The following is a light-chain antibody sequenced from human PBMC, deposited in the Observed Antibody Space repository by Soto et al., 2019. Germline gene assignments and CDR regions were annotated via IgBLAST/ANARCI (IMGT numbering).Light chain of an antibody. J-gene: IGKJ1*01. V-gene: IGKV3-20*01. CDR1: ERVASNY. CDR3: QQYGSSPWA. CDR2: TAS. Sequence: EIVLTQSPGSLSLSLGDSATLFCRASERVASNYLAWYQQKHVRAPRLLIYTASTRASDIPARFSGSGSGTDFTLTISRLEPEDVAVYYCQQYGSSPWAFGQGTKVDIK.